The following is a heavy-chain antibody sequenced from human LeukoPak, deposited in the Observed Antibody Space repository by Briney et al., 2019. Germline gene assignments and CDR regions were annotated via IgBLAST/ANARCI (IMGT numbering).Heavy chain of an antibody. Sequence: GRSLRLSCAASGFTFSSYGMHWVRQAPGKGLEWVAVISYDGSNKYYADSVKGRFTISRDNAKDSLYLQMNSLRVEDTAFYYCTKDVRAGGLDYWGPGTLVIVSS. V-gene: IGHV3-30*18. J-gene: IGHJ4*02. CDR1: GFTFSSYG. D-gene: IGHD2-15*01. CDR2: ISYDGSNK. CDR3: TKDVRAGGLDY.